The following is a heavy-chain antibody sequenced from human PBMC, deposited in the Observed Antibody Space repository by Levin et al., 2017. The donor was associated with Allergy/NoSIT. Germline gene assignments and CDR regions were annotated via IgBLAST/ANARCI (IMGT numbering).Heavy chain of an antibody. V-gene: IGHV3-21*01. Sequence: PGGSLRLSCAASGFTFSSYSMNWVRQAPGKGLEWVSSISSSSSYIYYADSVKGRFTISRDNAKNSLYLQMNSLRAEDTAVYYCASWCSGGSCYSSLFDYWGQGTLVTVSS. D-gene: IGHD2-15*01. CDR3: ASWCSGGSCYSSLFDY. J-gene: IGHJ4*02. CDR2: ISSSSSYI. CDR1: GFTFSSYS.